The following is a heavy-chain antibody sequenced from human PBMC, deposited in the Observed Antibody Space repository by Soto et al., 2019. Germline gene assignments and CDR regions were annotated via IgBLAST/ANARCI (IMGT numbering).Heavy chain of an antibody. Sequence: EVQLLESGGGLVQPGGSLRLSCAASGFSFSSYAMSWLRQAPGKGLEWVSTISGSDGKTLYADSVKGRFSISRDTSDNMLYLHTNSLREDDTAVLYCARWSYLDYWGQGARVTVSS. D-gene: IGHD1-26*01. CDR2: ISGSDGKT. J-gene: IGHJ4*02. V-gene: IGHV3-23*01. CDR3: ARWSYLDY. CDR1: GFSFSSYA.